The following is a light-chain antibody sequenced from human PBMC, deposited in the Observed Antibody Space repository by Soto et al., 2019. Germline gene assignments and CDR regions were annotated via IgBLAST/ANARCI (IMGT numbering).Light chain of an antibody. V-gene: IGKV1-8*01. Sequence: AIRMTQSPSSFSASTGDRVTITCRASQGISSYLAWYQQKPGKAPKLLIYAASTLQSGVPSRFSGSGSGTDFNLTISGLQSEDVAPYYCQQYYSYPLTFGGGTKVEIK. CDR1: QGISSY. J-gene: IGKJ4*01. CDR3: QQYYSYPLT. CDR2: AAS.